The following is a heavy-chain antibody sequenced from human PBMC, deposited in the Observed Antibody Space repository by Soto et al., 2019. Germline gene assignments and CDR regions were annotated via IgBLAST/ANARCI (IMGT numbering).Heavy chain of an antibody. J-gene: IGHJ4*02. D-gene: IGHD4-17*01. V-gene: IGHV3-33*01. CDR2: IWYDGSNK. Sequence: GGSLRLSCAASGFTFSSYGMHWVRQAPGKGLEWVAVIWYDGSNKYYADSVKGRFTISRDNSKNTLYLQMNSLRAEDTAVYYCARDPQDYGDLLETVFDYWGQGTLVTVSS. CDR1: GFTFSSYG. CDR3: ARDPQDYGDLLETVFDY.